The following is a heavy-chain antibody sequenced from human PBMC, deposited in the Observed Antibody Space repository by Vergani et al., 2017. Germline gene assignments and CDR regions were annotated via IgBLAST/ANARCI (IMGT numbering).Heavy chain of an antibody. V-gene: IGHV3-23*01. CDR3: AKSSTYSGSYPVDY. J-gene: IGHJ4*02. D-gene: IGHD1-26*01. CDR2: ISGSGGST. Sequence: EVQLLESGGGLVQPGGSLRLSCAASGFTFSSYAMSWVRQAPGKGLEWVSAISGSGGSTYYADSVKGRFTISRDNSKNTLYLQMNSLRAEDTAVYYCAKSSTYSGSYPVDYWGQGTLVTVSA. CDR1: GFTFSSYA.